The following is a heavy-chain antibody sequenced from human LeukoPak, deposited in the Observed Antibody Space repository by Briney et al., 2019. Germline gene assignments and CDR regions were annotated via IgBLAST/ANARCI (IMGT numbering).Heavy chain of an antibody. CDR1: GGTFSSYA. CDR3: ARDSAGTVISWFDP. CDR2: IIPILGIA. D-gene: IGHD6-13*01. V-gene: IGHV1-69*04. J-gene: IGHJ5*02. Sequence: PGASVKVSCKASGGTFSSYAISWVRQAPGQGLEWMGRIIPILGIANYAQKFQGRVTITADKSTSTAYMELSSLRSEDTAVYYCARDSAGTVISWFDPWGQGTLVTVSS.